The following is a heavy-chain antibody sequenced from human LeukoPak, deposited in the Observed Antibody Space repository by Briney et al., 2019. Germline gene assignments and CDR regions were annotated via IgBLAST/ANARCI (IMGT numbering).Heavy chain of an antibody. V-gene: IGHV4-34*01. CDR1: GGSFSGYY. CDR2: INHSGST. Sequence: PSETLSLTCAVYGGSFSGYYWSWIRQPPGKGLEWIGEINHSGSTNYNPSLNSRVTISVDTSKNQFSLKLSSVTAADTAVYYCAKTGYSSSHNWFDPWGQGTLVTVSS. D-gene: IGHD6-13*01. J-gene: IGHJ5*02. CDR3: AKTGYSSSHNWFDP.